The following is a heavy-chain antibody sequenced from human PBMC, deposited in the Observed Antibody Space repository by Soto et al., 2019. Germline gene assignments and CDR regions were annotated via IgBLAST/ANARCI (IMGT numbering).Heavy chain of an antibody. Sequence: QVQLQQWGAGLLKPSETLSLTCAVDGGSFSGYYWTWIRQPPGTGLEWIGEINHSGSTNYIPSLKSRVTIAVDTSKNQFSLKLTSVTAADTAVYYCARDKITGLCDYWGQGTLVTVSS. CDR3: ARDKITGLCDY. CDR2: INHSGST. J-gene: IGHJ4*02. D-gene: IGHD2-8*02. CDR1: GGSFSGYY. V-gene: IGHV4-34*01.